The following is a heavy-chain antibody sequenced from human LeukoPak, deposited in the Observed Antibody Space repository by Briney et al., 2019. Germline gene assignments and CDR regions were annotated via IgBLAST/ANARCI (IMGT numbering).Heavy chain of an antibody. CDR2: IKQDGSEK. J-gene: IGHJ6*03. Sequence: GGSLRLSCAASGFTFSSYWMSWVRQAPGKGLEWVANIKQDGSEKYYVDSVKGRFTISRDNAKSSLYLQMNSLRAEDTAVYYCAREYPIYYYYYYYMDVWGKGTTVTVSS. V-gene: IGHV3-7*01. CDR3: AREYPIYYYYYYYMDV. CDR1: GFTFSSYW.